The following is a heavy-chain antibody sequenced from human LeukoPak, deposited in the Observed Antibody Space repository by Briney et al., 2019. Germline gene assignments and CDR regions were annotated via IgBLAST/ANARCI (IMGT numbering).Heavy chain of an antibody. CDR3: AKDWRDGYNLALDY. V-gene: IGHV3-23*01. J-gene: IGHJ4*02. CDR1: GFTFSSYA. D-gene: IGHD5-24*01. CDR2: ISGSGGST. Sequence: GGSLRLSCAASGFTFSSYAMSWVRQAPREGVEWVSAISGSGGSTYYADSVKGRFTISRDNSKNTLYLQMNSLRAEDTAVYYCAKDWRDGYNLALDYWGQGTLVTVSS.